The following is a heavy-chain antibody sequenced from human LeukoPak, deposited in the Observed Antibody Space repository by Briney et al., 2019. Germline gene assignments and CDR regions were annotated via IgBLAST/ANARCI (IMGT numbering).Heavy chain of an antibody. Sequence: HPGGSLRLSCAASGFTVSTNYMSWVRQAPGKGLEWVSLIYSGGGTYYADSVKGRFTISRDNSRNTLSLQMNSLRVDDTAVCYCARGFRSVTTWGYFDYWGQGALVTVSS. CDR2: IYSGGGT. J-gene: IGHJ4*02. CDR3: ARGFRSVTTWGYFDY. D-gene: IGHD4-17*01. V-gene: IGHV3-66*01. CDR1: GFTVSTNY.